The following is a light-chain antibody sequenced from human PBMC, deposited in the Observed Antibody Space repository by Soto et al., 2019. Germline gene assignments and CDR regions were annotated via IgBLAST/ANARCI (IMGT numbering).Light chain of an antibody. Sequence: EIVMTQSPATQSVSPGERASLSCMASQNISSNLAWYQQKPGQAPRVLIDGASTRATGIPARFSGSGSGTEFTLTLSSLQSEDFAVYYCQQYNNWLWTFGQGTKVEIK. CDR1: QNISSN. CDR3: QQYNNWLWT. V-gene: IGKV3-15*01. J-gene: IGKJ1*01. CDR2: GAS.